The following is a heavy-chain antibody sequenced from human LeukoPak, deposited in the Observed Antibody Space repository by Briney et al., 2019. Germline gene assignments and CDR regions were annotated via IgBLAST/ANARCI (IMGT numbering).Heavy chain of an antibody. CDR3: ARKMEGGGRDFDY. CDR2: ISATSGSI. CDR1: GLTLSNVW. Sequence: GGSLRLSCAVSGLTLSNVWMNWVRQAPGKGLEWVSAISATSGSIYYADSVKGRFTISRDNSKNTLYLQMNSLRAEDTAIYYCARKMEGGGRDFDYWGQGTLVTVSS. D-gene: IGHD5-24*01. J-gene: IGHJ4*02. V-gene: IGHV3-23*01.